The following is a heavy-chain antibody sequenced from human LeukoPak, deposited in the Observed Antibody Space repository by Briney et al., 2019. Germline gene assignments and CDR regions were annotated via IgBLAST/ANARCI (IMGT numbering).Heavy chain of an antibody. CDR2: IDKDGTTT. Sequence: PGGSLRLSCAASGFTFSNYWMHWVRQVPGKGLVWVSRIDKDGTTTTYADSVKGRFTISRDNAKNTLYLQMNSLRAEDTAVYYCATQDILDFWGQGTLVTVSS. D-gene: IGHD2-15*01. CDR3: ATQDILDF. J-gene: IGHJ4*02. CDR1: GFTFSNYW. V-gene: IGHV3-74*03.